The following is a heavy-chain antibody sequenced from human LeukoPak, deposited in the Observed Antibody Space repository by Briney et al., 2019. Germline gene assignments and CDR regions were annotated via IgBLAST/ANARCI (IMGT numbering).Heavy chain of an antibody. V-gene: IGHV4-34*01. CDR2: INHSGST. J-gene: IGHJ4*02. D-gene: IGHD6-19*01. Sequence: SETLSLTCAVYGGSFSGYYWSWIRQPPGKGLEWIGEINHSGSTNYNPSLKSRVTISVDTSKNQFSLKLSSVTAADTAVYYCARGLLGYSSGWYRKGHFDYWGQGTLVTVSS. CDR1: GGSFSGYY. CDR3: ARGLLGYSSGWYRKGHFDY.